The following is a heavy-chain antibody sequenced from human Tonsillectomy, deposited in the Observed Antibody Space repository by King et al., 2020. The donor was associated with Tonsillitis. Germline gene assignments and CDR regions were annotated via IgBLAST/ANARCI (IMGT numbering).Heavy chain of an antibody. V-gene: IGHV3-15*01. Sequence: VQLVESGGGLVKPGGSLRLSCVVSGFTFSDAWMTWVRQAPGKGLEWVNRIKSKSAGGTTDYAASVKGRFTISRDDSKNTLFLQMNSLKTEDTAVYYCATDSYSSAVDYWGQGTLVTVS. CDR1: GFTFSDAW. J-gene: IGHJ4*02. CDR2: IKSKSAGGTT. D-gene: IGHD3-22*01. CDR3: ATDSYSSAVDY.